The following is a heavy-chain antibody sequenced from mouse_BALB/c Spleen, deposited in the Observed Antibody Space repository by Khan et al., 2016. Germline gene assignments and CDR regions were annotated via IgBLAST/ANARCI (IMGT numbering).Heavy chain of an antibody. D-gene: IGHD2-10*01. Sequence: EVQLLESGPGLVKPSQSLSLTCSVTGYSITSGYYWNWIRQFPGNKLEWMSYISYDGSNNYNPSLKNRISITRDTSKNQFFLKLNSVTTEDTATYYCARGAYYGNYWFAYWGQGTLVTVSA. V-gene: IGHV3-6*02. CDR1: GYSITSGYY. J-gene: IGHJ3*01. CDR2: ISYDGSN. CDR3: ARGAYYGNYWFAY.